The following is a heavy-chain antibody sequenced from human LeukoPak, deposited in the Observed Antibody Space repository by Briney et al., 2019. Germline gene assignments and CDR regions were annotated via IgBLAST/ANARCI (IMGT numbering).Heavy chain of an antibody. Sequence: PSETLSLTCAVYGGSFSGYYWSWIRQPPGKGLEWIGEINHSGSTNYNPSLKSRVTISVDTSKNQFSLKLSSVTAADTAVYYCARYSSGWYMGWFDPWGQGTLVTVSS. J-gene: IGHJ5*02. V-gene: IGHV4-34*01. CDR3: ARYSSGWYMGWFDP. CDR1: GGSFSGYY. CDR2: INHSGST. D-gene: IGHD6-19*01.